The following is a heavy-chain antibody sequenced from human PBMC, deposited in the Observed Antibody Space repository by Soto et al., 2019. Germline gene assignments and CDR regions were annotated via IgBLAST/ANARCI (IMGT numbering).Heavy chain of an antibody. Sequence: PSETLSLTCAVSGDSISSSSYYWGWIRQPPGKGLEWIGSIYYSGSTYYNPSLKSRVTISVDTSKNQFSLKLSSVTAADTAVYYCARLASSRRSSYYYYGMDVWGQGTTVTVSS. D-gene: IGHD6-13*01. CDR2: IYYSGST. CDR3: ARLASSRRSSYYYYGMDV. CDR1: GDSISSSSYY. J-gene: IGHJ6*02. V-gene: IGHV4-39*01.